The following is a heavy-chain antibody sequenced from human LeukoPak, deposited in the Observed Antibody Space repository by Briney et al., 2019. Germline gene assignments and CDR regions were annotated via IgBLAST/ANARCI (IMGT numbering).Heavy chain of an antibody. CDR1: GFTFSSYW. D-gene: IGHD1-26*01. CDR2: INSDGSST. CDR3: ARVGVGATRGGIYFDY. Sequence: GGSLRLSCAASGFTFSSYWMHWVRQAPGKGLVWVSRINSDGSSTSYADSVKGRFTISRDNAKNSLYLQMNSLRAEDTAVYYCARVGVGATRGGIYFDYWGQGTLVTVSS. J-gene: IGHJ4*02. V-gene: IGHV3-74*01.